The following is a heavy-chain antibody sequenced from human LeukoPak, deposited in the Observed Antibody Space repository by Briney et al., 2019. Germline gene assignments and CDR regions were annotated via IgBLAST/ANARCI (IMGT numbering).Heavy chain of an antibody. CDR2: TSVSGSTI. Sequence: GGSLRLSCAASGFTFSDYSMNWVRQAPGKGLEWVSYTSVSGSTIYYADSVKGRFTISRDNARNSLYLQMNSLRAEDTAVYYCARDRGILTDYWGQGTLVTVSS. CDR3: ARDRGILTDY. V-gene: IGHV3-48*01. CDR1: GFTFSDYS. J-gene: IGHJ4*02. D-gene: IGHD3-10*01.